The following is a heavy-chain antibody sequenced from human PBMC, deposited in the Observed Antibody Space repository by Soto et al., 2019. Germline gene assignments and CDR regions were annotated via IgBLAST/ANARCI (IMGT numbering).Heavy chain of an antibody. CDR1: GGSFSGYY. J-gene: IGHJ2*01. Sequence: PSETLSLTCAVYGGSFSGYYWSWIRQPPGKGLEWIGEINHSGSTNYNPSLKSRVTISVDTSKNQFSLKLSSVTAADTAVYYCASSGYCSGGNCQRYFDLWGRGTLVTVSS. CDR3: ASSGYCSGGNCQRYFDL. D-gene: IGHD2-15*01. CDR2: INHSGST. V-gene: IGHV4-34*01.